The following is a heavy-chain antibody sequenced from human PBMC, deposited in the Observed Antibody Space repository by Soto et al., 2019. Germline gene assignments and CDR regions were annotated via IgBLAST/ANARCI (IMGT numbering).Heavy chain of an antibody. Sequence: EVQLVESGGGLVKPGGSLRLSCAASGFTFSSYSMNWVRQAPGKGLEWVSSISSSSSYIYYADSVKGRFTISRDNAKNSRYLQMNRLRAEDTAVYYCARGGRYSSSWYIKTYGMDVWGQGTTVTVSS. D-gene: IGHD6-13*01. J-gene: IGHJ6*02. CDR1: GFTFSSYS. V-gene: IGHV3-21*01. CDR2: ISSSSSYI. CDR3: ARGGRYSSSWYIKTYGMDV.